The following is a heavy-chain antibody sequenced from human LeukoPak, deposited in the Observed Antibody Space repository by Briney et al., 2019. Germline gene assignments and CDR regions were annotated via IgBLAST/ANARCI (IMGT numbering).Heavy chain of an antibody. Sequence: SETLSLTCTVSGGSISSSSYYWGWIRQPPGKGLEWIGSIYYSGSTYYNPSLKSRVIISVDTSKNQFSLKLSSVTAADTAVYYCARLKTLYYYDSSGYYGFDPWGQGTLVTVSS. CDR1: GGSISSSSYY. D-gene: IGHD3-22*01. CDR3: ARLKTLYYYDSSGYYGFDP. V-gene: IGHV4-39*01. J-gene: IGHJ5*02. CDR2: IYYSGST.